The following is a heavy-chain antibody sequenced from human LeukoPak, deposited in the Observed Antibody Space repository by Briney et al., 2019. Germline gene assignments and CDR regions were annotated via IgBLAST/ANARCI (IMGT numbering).Heavy chain of an antibody. CDR1: GGSISGSSYY. CDR3: ARGHRSGWYHRYFDY. D-gene: IGHD6-19*01. Sequence: SETLSLTCTVSGGSISGSSYYWGWIRQPPGKGLEWIGSIYYSGSTYYNPSLKSRVTISVDTSKNQFSLKLNSVTAADTAVYYCARGHRSGWYHRYFDYWGQGTLVTVSS. V-gene: IGHV4-39*02. CDR2: IYYSGST. J-gene: IGHJ4*02.